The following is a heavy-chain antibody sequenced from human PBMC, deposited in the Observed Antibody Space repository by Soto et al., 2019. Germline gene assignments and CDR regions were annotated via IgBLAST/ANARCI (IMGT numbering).Heavy chain of an antibody. J-gene: IGHJ3*01. CDR2: ISYDGSDR. CDR1: GFTFRSYA. V-gene: IGHV3-30-3*01. Sequence: ESGGGVVQPGRSLRLSCAASGFTFRSYAMHWVRQAPGKGLEWVAIISYDGSDRYFADSVKDRFTISRDNSKNTLYLQVNSLRAEDTAVYYWARGGPFHAFVFWAKGTMVTVS. CDR3: ARGGPFHAFVF.